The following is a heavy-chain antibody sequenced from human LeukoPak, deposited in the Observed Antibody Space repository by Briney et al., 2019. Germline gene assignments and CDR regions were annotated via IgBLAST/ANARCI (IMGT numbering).Heavy chain of an antibody. V-gene: IGHV4-4*07. CDR2: MYPSGSS. CDR3: ARAPVAGSSGPNWFDP. Sequence: SETLSLTCTVSGGSISSCYWSWIRHPAGKGLEWIGRMYPSGSSNYNPSLKSRVTMSVDTSKNQFSLKLTSVTAADTAVYYCARAPVAGSSGPNWFDPWGQRALVTAPS. CDR1: GGSISSCY. J-gene: IGHJ5*02. D-gene: IGHD6-19*01.